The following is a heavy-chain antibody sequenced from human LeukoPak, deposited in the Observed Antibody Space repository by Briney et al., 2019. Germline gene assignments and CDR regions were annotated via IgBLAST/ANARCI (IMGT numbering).Heavy chain of an antibody. J-gene: IGHJ6*02. V-gene: IGHV4-59*01. CDR2: IYYSGST. CDR3: ARDGSYYDFWSGYLYGMDV. D-gene: IGHD3-3*01. Sequence: SETLSLTCTVPGGSISSYYWSWIRQPPGKGLEWSGYIYYSGSTNYNPSLKSRVTISVDTSKNQFSLKLSSVTAADTAVYYCARDGSYYDFWSGYLYGMDVWGQGTTVTVSS. CDR1: GGSISSYY.